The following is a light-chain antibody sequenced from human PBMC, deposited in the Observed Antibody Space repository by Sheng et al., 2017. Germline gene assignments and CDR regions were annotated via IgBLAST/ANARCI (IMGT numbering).Light chain of an antibody. CDR3: QQINAFPPV. CDR1: QDIRND. Sequence: DIQMTQSPSSLSASVGDRVTITCRPSQDIRNDLGWYQQIPGKAPKRLIYGASSLQSGAPSRFSGSGSGTEFTLTINNLQPEDLATYYCQQINAFPPVFGQGTRLE. CDR2: GAS. J-gene: IGKJ5*01. V-gene: IGKV1-17*02.